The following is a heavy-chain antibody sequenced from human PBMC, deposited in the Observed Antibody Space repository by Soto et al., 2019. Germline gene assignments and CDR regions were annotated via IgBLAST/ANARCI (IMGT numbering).Heavy chain of an antibody. V-gene: IGHV1-2*02. CDR1: GYTFTGYY. CDR3: ARDRESIVLMVYAIGWFDP. J-gene: IGHJ5*02. CDR2: INPNSGGT. D-gene: IGHD2-8*01. Sequence: ASVKVSCKASGYTFTGYYMHWVRQAPGQGLEWMGWINPNSGGTNYAQKFQGRVTMTRDTSISTAYMELSRLRSDDTAVYYCARDRESIVLMVYAIGWFDPWGQGTLVTVSS.